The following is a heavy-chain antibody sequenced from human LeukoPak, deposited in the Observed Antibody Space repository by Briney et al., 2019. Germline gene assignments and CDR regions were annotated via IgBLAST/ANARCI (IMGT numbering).Heavy chain of an antibody. D-gene: IGHD3-3*01. CDR1: GFTLSSYW. CDR2: ISGSGGST. J-gene: IGHJ6*02. CDR3: ANEADFWSGYSYGMDV. V-gene: IGHV3-23*01. Sequence: PGGSLRLSCAASGFTLSSYWMSWVRQAPGKGLEWVSAISGSGGSTYYADSVKGRFTISRDNSKNTLYLQMNSLRAEDTAVYYCANEADFWSGYSYGMDVWGQGTTVTVSS.